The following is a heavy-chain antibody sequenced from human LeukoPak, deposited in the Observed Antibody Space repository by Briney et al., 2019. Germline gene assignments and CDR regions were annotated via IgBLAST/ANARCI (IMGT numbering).Heavy chain of an antibody. V-gene: IGHV4-59*01. CDR3: AREAYASNWFDP. J-gene: IGHJ5*02. CDR2: IYYSGSS. D-gene: IGHD4-17*01. CDR1: GVSISSYY. Sequence: SETLSLTCTVSGVSISSYYWSWIRQSPGKGLGWIGYIYYSGSSSYNPSLKGRVTISIDTSKNQFSLKLRSVTAADTALYYCAREAYASNWFDPWGQGTLVTVSS.